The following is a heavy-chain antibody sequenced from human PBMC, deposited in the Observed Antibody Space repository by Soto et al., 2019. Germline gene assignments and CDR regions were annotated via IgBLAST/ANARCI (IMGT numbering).Heavy chain of an antibody. D-gene: IGHD1-26*01. CDR1: GGTIISHA. CDR2: IIPILGSA. CDR3: ACRERVDAFDV. Sequence: QVQLVQSGAEVKRPGSSVKVSCKASGGTIISHAISWVRQAPGQGLEWMGGIIPILGSANYAQKFQDRLTIIADASTSTTYMELSSLRSDDAAVYYCACRERVDAFDVWGQGTLVTVSS. V-gene: IGHV1-69*01. J-gene: IGHJ3*01.